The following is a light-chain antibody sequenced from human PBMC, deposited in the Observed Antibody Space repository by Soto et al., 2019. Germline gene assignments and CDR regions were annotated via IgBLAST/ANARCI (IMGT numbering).Light chain of an antibody. Sequence: EIVLTQSPGTLSLSPGERATLSCRASQSVSSSYLAWYQQRPGQAPRLLSYGASSRATGIPDRFSGSGSGTHFTLTISRREPEEFAAYYCQHYGTSWWTFGPGTQV. J-gene: IGKJ1*01. CDR1: QSVSSSY. V-gene: IGKV3-20*01. CDR3: QHYGTSWWT. CDR2: GAS.